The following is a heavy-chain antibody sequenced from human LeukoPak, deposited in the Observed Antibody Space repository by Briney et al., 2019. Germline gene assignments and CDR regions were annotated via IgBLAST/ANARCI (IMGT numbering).Heavy chain of an antibody. J-gene: IGHJ5*02. V-gene: IGHV1-46*01. CDR1: GYTFTSYY. CDR2: INPSGGST. D-gene: IGHD6-19*01. CDR3: ARGSWAVAGHIRDLNWFDP. Sequence: GASVKVSCKASGYTFTSYYMHWVRQAPGQGLEWMGIINPSGGSTSYAQKFQGRVTMTRDTSTSTVYMELSSLRSEDTAVYYCARGSWAVAGHIRDLNWFDPWGQGTLVTVSS.